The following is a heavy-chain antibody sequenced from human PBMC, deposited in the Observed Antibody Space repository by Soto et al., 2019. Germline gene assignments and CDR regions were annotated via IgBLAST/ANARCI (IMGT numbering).Heavy chain of an antibody. CDR3: ARDRATVTTSVYYYGMDV. J-gene: IGHJ6*02. V-gene: IGHV4-31*03. Sequence: QVQLQESGPGLVKPSQTLSLTCTVSGGSISSGGYYWSWIRQHPGKGLEWIGYIYYSGSTYYNPSLKSRVTTSVDTSKNQFSLKRGSVTAADTAVYYCARDRATVTTSVYYYGMDVWGQGTTVTVS. D-gene: IGHD4-17*01. CDR1: GGSISSGGYY. CDR2: IYYSGST.